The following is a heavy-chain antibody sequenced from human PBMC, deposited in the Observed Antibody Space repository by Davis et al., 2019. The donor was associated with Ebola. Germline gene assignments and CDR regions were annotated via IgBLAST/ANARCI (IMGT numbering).Heavy chain of an antibody. CDR2: IYYSGST. CDR3: ARENYGDYSLFDY. CDR1: GGSISSGGYY. Sequence: PSETLSLTCTVSGGSISSGGYYWSWIRQHPGKGLEWIGYIYYSGSTYYNPSLKSRVTISVDTSKNQFSLKLSSVTAADTAVYYCARENYGDYSLFDYWGQGTLVTVSS. J-gene: IGHJ4*02. D-gene: IGHD4-17*01. V-gene: IGHV4-31*03.